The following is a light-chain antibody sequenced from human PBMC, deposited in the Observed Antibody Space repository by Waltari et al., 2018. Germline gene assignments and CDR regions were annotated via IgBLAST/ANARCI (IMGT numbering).Light chain of an antibody. J-gene: IGKJ2*01. V-gene: IGKV1-33*01. Sequence: DIQLTQSPSSLSAAVGDRVTITCQATQDITTSLSWFQQKPGQAPQLLIYDASSVQAGVPSRFSGTGSGTAFSFTITSLQPEDSATYYCQHYHSLPYTFGRGTKLQIK. CDR1: QDITTS. CDR3: QHYHSLPYT. CDR2: DAS.